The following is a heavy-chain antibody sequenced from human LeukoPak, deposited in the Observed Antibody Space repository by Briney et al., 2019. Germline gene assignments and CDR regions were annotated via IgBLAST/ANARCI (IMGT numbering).Heavy chain of an antibody. CDR3: ETNPARDY. CDR1: GFTLSTYW. Sequence: GGSLRLSCAASGFTLSTYWMSWVRQAPVKGLEWVANIKEDGSEKYYVDSVKGRFTISRDNAKNSLYLEMNSLRAEDTAVYYCETNPARDYWGQGTLVTVSS. V-gene: IGHV3-7*01. J-gene: IGHJ4*02. CDR2: IKEDGSEK.